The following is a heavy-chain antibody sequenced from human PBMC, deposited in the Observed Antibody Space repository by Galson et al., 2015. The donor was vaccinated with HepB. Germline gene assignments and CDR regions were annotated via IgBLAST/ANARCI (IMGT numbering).Heavy chain of an antibody. D-gene: IGHD4-23*01. CDR2: INPNSGGT. Sequence: SVKVSCKASGYTSTGYYMHWVRQAPGQGREWMGWINPNSGGTNYAQKFQGWVTISADKSISTAYLQWSSLKASDTAMYYCARHYLSSGTTVAVDYWGQGTLVTVSS. J-gene: IGHJ4*02. V-gene: IGHV1-2*04. CDR1: GYTSTGYY. CDR3: ARHYLSSGTTVAVDY.